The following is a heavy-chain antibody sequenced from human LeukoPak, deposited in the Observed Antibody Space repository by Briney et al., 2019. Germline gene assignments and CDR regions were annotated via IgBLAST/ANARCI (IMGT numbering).Heavy chain of an antibody. D-gene: IGHD3-10*01. CDR1: GGSISSYY. CDR3: ARGAPMARLDY. J-gene: IGHJ4*02. Sequence: SETLSLTCTVSGGSISSYYWSWIRQPPGKGLEWIGYIYYSGSTNYNPSLKSRVTISVDTSKNQFSLKLSSVTAADTAVYYCARGAPMARLDYWGQGTLVTVSS. CDR2: IYYSGST. V-gene: IGHV4-59*01.